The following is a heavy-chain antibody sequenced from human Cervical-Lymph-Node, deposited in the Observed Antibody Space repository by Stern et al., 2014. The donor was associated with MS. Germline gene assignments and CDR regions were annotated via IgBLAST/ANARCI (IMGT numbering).Heavy chain of an antibody. J-gene: IGHJ4*02. V-gene: IGHV5-51*03. Sequence: EVQLVESGAEVKKPGQFLKISCKASGYSFTRYWIGWVRQMPGKGLEWMGIVYPGDSDTIYSPSFQGQVTLSADKSITPAYLQWSSLKASDTAIYYCVRTVQYCGDCYVFDSWGQGTLVTVSS. CDR2: VYPGDSDT. CDR1: GYSFTRYW. CDR3: VRTVQYCGDCYVFDS. D-gene: IGHD2-21*02.